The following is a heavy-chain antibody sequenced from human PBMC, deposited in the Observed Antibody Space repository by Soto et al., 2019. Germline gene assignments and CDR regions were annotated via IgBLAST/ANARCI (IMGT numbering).Heavy chain of an antibody. CDR1: GDSIDRYY. V-gene: IGHV4-59*01. CDR2: IYYTGST. D-gene: IGHD4-17*01. CDR3: AREGDYGGNPCAWFDP. J-gene: IGHJ5*02. Sequence: QVQLQESGPGLVKPSETLSLTCTVSGDSIDRYYWSWIRQPPGKGLEWIGYIYYTGSTNYNPSLKRRVAISIHTSKNQVSLGRSSVTAADTAVYYCAREGDYGGNPCAWFDPWGQGTLVTVSS.